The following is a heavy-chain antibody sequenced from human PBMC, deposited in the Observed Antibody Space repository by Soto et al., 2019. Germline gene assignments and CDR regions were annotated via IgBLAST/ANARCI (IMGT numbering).Heavy chain of an antibody. Sequence: PSETLSLTCTVSGGSISSSVYYWGWIRQPPGKGLEWIGSIYYSGTTYYNPSLKSRVTISVDTSKNQFSPKLSSVTAADTAVYYCARQYSNNWHAISDYWGQGTLVTVSS. CDR2: IYYSGTT. D-gene: IGHD1-20*01. CDR3: ARQYSNNWHAISDY. J-gene: IGHJ4*02. V-gene: IGHV4-39*01. CDR1: GGSISSSVYY.